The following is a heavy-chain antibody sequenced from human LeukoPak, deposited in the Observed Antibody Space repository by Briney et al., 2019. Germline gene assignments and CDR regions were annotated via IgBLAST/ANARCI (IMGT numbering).Heavy chain of an antibody. CDR3: AKDLALVVITGPFDY. CDR1: GFTFSSYA. D-gene: IGHD3-22*01. Sequence: PGGSLRLSCAASGFTFSSYAMSWVRQAPGKGMEWVSATSGSGGSTYYADSVKGRFTISRDNSKNTLYLQMNSLRAEDTAVYYCAKDLALVVITGPFDYWGQGTLVTVSS. CDR2: TSGSGGST. J-gene: IGHJ4*02. V-gene: IGHV3-23*01.